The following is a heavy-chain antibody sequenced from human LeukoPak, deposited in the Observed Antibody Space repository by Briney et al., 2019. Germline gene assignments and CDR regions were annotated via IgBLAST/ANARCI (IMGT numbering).Heavy chain of an antibody. V-gene: IGHV1-69*13. CDR3: ARGSYYYHSSGYDYYFDY. Sequence: SVKVSCKASGGTFSSYAISWVRQAPGQGLEWMGGIIPIFGTANYAQKFQGRVTITADESTSTAYMELSSLRSEDTAVYYCARGSYYYHSSGYDYYFDYWGQGTLVTVSS. CDR2: IIPIFGTA. J-gene: IGHJ4*02. CDR1: GGTFSSYA. D-gene: IGHD3-22*01.